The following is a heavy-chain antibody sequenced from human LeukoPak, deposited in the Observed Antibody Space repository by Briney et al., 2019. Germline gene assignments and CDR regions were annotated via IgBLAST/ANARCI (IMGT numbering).Heavy chain of an antibody. J-gene: IGHJ4*02. Sequence: SGILSLTCAVSGGSISSSNWWSWVRQPPGKGLEWIGEIYHSGSTNYNPSLKSRVTISVDKSKNQFSLKLSSVTAADTAVYYCARDYYGSGSSFDYWGQGTLVTVSS. CDR3: ARDYYGSGSSFDY. V-gene: IGHV4-4*02. CDR1: GGSISSSNW. CDR2: IYHSGST. D-gene: IGHD3-10*01.